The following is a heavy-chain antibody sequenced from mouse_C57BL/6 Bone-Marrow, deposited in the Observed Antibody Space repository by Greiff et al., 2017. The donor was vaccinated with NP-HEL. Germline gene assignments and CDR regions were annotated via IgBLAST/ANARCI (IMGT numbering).Heavy chain of an antibody. D-gene: IGHD1-1*01. CDR3: ARCSNYVDY. Sequence: QVQLQQPGAELVKPGASVKISCKASGYTFTSYWITWVKQRPGQGLEWIGDIYPGSGSTTYNEKFKSKATLTVDTSSSTAYMQLSSLTSEDAAVYYCARCSNYVDYWGQGTTLTVSS. CDR1: GYTFTSYW. V-gene: IGHV1-55*01. J-gene: IGHJ2*01. CDR2: IYPGSGST.